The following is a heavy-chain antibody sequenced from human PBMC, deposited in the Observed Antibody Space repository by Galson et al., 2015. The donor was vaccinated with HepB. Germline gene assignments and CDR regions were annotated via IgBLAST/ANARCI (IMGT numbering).Heavy chain of an antibody. Sequence: SLRLSCAASGFTFSSYWMSWVRQAPGKGLEWVANIKQDGSEKYYVDSVKGRFTISRDNAKNSLYLQMNSLRAEDTAVYYCARMVTKYDSSGTNWFDPWGQGTLVTVSS. V-gene: IGHV3-7*03. J-gene: IGHJ5*02. CDR1: GFTFSSYW. D-gene: IGHD3-22*01. CDR3: ARMVTKYDSSGTNWFDP. CDR2: IKQDGSEK.